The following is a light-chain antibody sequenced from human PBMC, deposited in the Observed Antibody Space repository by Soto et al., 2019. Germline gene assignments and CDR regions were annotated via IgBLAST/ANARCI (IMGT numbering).Light chain of an antibody. CDR2: TAS. CDR1: QASRND. J-gene: IGKJ1*01. V-gene: IGKV1-6*01. CDR3: LHDYSYPRT. Sequence: AVQMTQSPASLSAYVGDRVILTCRASQASRNDLGWYQQKPGKAPKLLIYTASTLQSGVPSRFSGSGSGADFTLTIRSLQPEDSATYYCLHDYSYPRTFGQGTKVDIK.